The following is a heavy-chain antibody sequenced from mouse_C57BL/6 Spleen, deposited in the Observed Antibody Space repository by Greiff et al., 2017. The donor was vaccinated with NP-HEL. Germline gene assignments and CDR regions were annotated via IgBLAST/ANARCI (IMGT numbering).Heavy chain of an antibody. CDR2: IWRGGST. D-gene: IGHD2-2*01. Sequence: VQLQQSGPGLVQPSQSLSITCTVSGFSLTSYGVHWVRQSPGKGLEWLGVIWRGGSTDYNAAFMSRLSITKDNSKSQVFFKMNSLQADDTAIYYCASPSTMVTDWYFDVWGTGTTVTVSS. CDR3: ASPSTMVTDWYFDV. J-gene: IGHJ1*03. CDR1: GFSLTSYG. V-gene: IGHV2-5*01.